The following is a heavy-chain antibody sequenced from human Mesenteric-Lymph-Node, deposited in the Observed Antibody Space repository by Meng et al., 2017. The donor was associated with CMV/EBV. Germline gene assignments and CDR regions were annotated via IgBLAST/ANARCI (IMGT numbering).Heavy chain of an antibody. CDR2: IYPGDSDT. J-gene: IGHJ6*02. V-gene: IGHV5-51*01. CDR1: GYSFTSYW. Sequence: GESLKISCQGSGYSFTSYWIGWVRQMPGKGLEWMGIIYPGDSDTRYSPSFQGQVTISADKSISTAYLQWSSLKASDTAMYYCARLQGIAAAGTTYGMDVWGQGTTVTVSS. CDR3: ARLQGIAAAGTTYGMDV. D-gene: IGHD6-13*01.